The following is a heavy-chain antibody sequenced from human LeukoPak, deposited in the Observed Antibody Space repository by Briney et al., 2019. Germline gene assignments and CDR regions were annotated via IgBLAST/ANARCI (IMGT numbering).Heavy chain of an antibody. Sequence: SETLSLTCTVSGGSISSYYWSWIRQPPGKGLEWIGYIYYSGSTNYNPSLKSRVTISVDTSKNQFSLKLSSVAAADTAVYYCARESQEKYYFDYWGQGTLVTVSS. CDR3: ARESQEKYYFDY. CDR1: GGSISSYY. CDR2: IYYSGST. V-gene: IGHV4-59*12. D-gene: IGHD5-24*01. J-gene: IGHJ4*02.